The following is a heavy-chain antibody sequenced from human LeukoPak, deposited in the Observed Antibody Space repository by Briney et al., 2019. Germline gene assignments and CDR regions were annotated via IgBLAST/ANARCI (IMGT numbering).Heavy chain of an antibody. CDR2: ISSSSSYM. J-gene: IGHJ5*02. Sequence: PGGSLRLSCAASGFTFSSYSMNWVRQAPGKGLEWVSSISSSSSYMYYADSVKGRFTISRDNAKNSLYLQMNSLRAEDTAVYYCAGDYYDSSGYARGFDPWGQGTLVTVSS. CDR3: AGDYYDSSGYARGFDP. CDR1: GFTFSSYS. D-gene: IGHD3-22*01. V-gene: IGHV3-21*01.